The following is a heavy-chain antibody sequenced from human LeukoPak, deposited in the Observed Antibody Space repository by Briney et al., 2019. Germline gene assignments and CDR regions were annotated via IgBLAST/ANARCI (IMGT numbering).Heavy chain of an antibody. CDR3: AKSAAVTFY. CDR1: GFTFSSYS. D-gene: IGHD6-25*01. V-gene: IGHV3-21*01. CDR2: ISSSSSYK. Sequence: PGGSLRLSCAASGFTFSSYSMIWVRQAPGKGLERVSSISSSSSYKYYTDSVKGRFTISRDNAKNSLYLQMNSLRAEDTAVYYCAKSAAVTFYWGQGTLVTVSS. J-gene: IGHJ4*02.